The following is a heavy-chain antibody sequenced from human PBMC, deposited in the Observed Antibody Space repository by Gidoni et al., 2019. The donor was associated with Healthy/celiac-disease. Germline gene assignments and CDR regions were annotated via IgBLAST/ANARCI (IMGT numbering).Heavy chain of an antibody. CDR3: TTDFCSNYCNWFDP. D-gene: IGHD4-4*01. V-gene: IGHV3-15*01. J-gene: IGHJ5*02. CDR1: GFPVRNAW. CDR2: ITSITDGGTT. Sequence: EVQLVEAGGGFVKPGGALRLSCEASGFPVRNAWMSWVRQAPGQGREWVGRITSITDGGTTDYAAPVQGRFTISRDDSKNTLYLQMNSLKTEDTAVYYCTTDFCSNYCNWFDPWGQGTLVTVSS.